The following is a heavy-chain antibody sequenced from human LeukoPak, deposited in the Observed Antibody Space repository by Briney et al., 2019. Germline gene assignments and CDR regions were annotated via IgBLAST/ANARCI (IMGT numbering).Heavy chain of an antibody. D-gene: IGHD2-15*01. J-gene: IGHJ5*02. CDR1: GYSIRNGYN. CDR2: IYQGGST. Sequence: SETLSLTCTVSGYSIRNGYNWGWIRLSPGKGLEWLGSIYQGGSTYDNPSLKSRVTISVDTSKNQFSLKLSSVTAADTAVYYCARLSDIGYCSGGSCGNWFDPWGQGTLVTVSS. V-gene: IGHV4-38-2*02. CDR3: ARLSDIGYCSGGSCGNWFDP.